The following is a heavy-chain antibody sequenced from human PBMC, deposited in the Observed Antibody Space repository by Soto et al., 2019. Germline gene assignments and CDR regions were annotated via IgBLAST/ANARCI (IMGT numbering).Heavy chain of an antibody. CDR2: TYYRSKWYN. Sequence: LSLTCAISGDSVSSNSAAWNWIRQSPSRGLEWLGRTYYRSKWYNDYAVSVKSRITINPDTSKNQFSLQLNSVTPEDTAVYYCARERGIAAEYYYYYYGMDVWGQGTTVTVSS. V-gene: IGHV6-1*01. CDR1: GDSVSSNSAA. CDR3: ARERGIAAEYYYYYYGMDV. D-gene: IGHD6-13*01. J-gene: IGHJ6*02.